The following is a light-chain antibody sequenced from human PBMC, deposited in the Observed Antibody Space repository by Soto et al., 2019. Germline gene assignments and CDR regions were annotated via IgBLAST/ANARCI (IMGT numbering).Light chain of an antibody. CDR3: QQYYSNPPE. CDR1: QSVSSSY. J-gene: IGKJ1*01. V-gene: IGKV3-20*01. CDR2: GAS. Sequence: EIVLTQSPGTLSLSPGERATLSCRASQSVSSSYLAWYQLKPGQAPRLLIYGASSRATGIPDRFSGSGSGTDFTLTISSLQAEDVATYYCQQYYSNPPEFGPGTKVEFK.